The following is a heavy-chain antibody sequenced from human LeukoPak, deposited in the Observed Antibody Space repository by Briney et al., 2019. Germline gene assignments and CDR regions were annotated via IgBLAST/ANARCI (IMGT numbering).Heavy chain of an antibody. CDR2: INPKSGDT. Sequence: ASVKVSCKASGYTFTGYYMHWVRQAPGQGLEWLGWINPKSGDTNYAQKFQGRVTMTRETSSNTAYKELSRLRSDDTAVKDCARDGQGSGKTFDYWGQGTLVSVSS. V-gene: IGHV1-2*02. CDR3: ARDGQGSGKTFDY. CDR1: GYTFTGYY. J-gene: IGHJ4*02.